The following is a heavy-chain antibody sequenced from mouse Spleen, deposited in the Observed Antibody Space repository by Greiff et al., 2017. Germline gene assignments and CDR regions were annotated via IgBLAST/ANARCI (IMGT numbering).Heavy chain of an antibody. J-gene: IGHJ4*01. D-gene: IGHD1-1*01. V-gene: IGHV5-4*02. CDR1: GFTFSDYY. Sequence: EVQRVESGGGLVKPGGSLKLSCAASGFTFSDYYMYWVRQTPEKRLEWVATISDGGSYTYYPDSVKGRFTISRDNAKNNLYLQMSSLKSEDTAMYYCARPYYGYAMDYWGQGTSVTVSS. CDR3: ARPYYGYAMDY. CDR2: ISDGGSYT.